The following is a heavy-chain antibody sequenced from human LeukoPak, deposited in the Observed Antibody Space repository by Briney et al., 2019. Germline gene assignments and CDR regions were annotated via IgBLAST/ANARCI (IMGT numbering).Heavy chain of an antibody. V-gene: IGHV3-11*01. CDR2: ISPSGTVI. CDR3: ARDYNC. CDR1: GFTFTDYY. D-gene: IGHD3-10*01. J-gene: IGHJ4*02. Sequence: GGSLRLSCSASGFTFTDYYMSWIRQAARKRLEWVSYISPSGTVIYYGDSVKGRFTISRDNAKKSLYLQMNSLRAEDTAVYYCARDYNCWGQGTLVTVSS.